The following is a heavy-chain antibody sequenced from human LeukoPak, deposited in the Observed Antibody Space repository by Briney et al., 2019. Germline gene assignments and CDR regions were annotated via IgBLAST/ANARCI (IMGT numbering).Heavy chain of an antibody. Sequence: ASVKVSCKASGYTFTSYAMHWVRQAPGQRLEWMGWINAGNGNTKYSQKLQGRVTMTTDTSTSTAYMELRSLRSDDTAVYYCARRPPYYDFWSGYYGDWFDPWGQGTLVTVSS. CDR3: ARRPPYYDFWSGYYGDWFDP. J-gene: IGHJ5*02. CDR2: INAGNGNT. V-gene: IGHV1-3*01. CDR1: GYTFTSYA. D-gene: IGHD3-3*01.